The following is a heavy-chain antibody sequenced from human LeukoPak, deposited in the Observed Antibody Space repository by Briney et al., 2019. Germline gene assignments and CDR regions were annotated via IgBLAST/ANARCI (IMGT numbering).Heavy chain of an antibody. CDR3: ARDRGQWELFD. J-gene: IGHJ4*02. CDR1: GGSISSYY. V-gene: IGHV4-59*01. D-gene: IGHD1-26*01. CDR2: IYYSGST. Sequence: SETLSLTCTVSGGSISSYYWSWIRQPPGKGLEGIGYIYYSGSTNYPPSLKSRVTISVDTSKNQFSLQLSSVTAADTAVYYCARDRGQWELFDWGQGTLVTVSS.